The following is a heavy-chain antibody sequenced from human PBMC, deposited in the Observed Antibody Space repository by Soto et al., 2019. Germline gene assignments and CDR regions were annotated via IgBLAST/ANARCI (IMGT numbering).Heavy chain of an antibody. CDR1: GYTFTSYG. Sequence: GASVKVSCKASGYTFTSYGISWVRQAPGQGLEWMGWISAYNGNTNYAQKLQGRVTMTTDTSTSTAYMELSSLRSEDTAVYYCARERRDGYNWHDAFDIWGQGTMVTVSS. V-gene: IGHV1-18*01. CDR3: ARERRDGYNWHDAFDI. J-gene: IGHJ3*02. D-gene: IGHD5-12*01. CDR2: ISAYNGNT.